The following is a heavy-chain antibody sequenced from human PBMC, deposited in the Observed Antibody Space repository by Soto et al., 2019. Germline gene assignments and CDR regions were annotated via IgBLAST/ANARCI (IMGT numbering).Heavy chain of an antibody. J-gene: IGHJ4*02. CDR3: ARLPGPNHRQLYFDY. V-gene: IGHV3-53*01. CDR1: TVSSNY. Sequence: TVSSNYMSWVRQAPGKWLEWVSVIYSGGSTYYADSVKGQVTISADKSINTAFLQWSSLQASDTAMIYCARLPGPNHRQLYFDYWGQGALVTVSS. CDR2: IYSGGST. D-gene: IGHD7-27*01.